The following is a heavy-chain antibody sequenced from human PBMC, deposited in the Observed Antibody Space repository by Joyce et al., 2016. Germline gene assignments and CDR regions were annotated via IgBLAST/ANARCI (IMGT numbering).Heavy chain of an antibody. Sequence: EVQLVESGGGLVKPGGSLRLSCAASGFTFSSYSMNLVRQAPGKGLEWVSSSSSSRSYIYYADSVKGRFTSSRDNAKNSLYLQMNSLRAEDTAVYYCARPNYYDSSGYPGYYYYGLDVWGQGTTVTVSS. CDR3: ARPNYYDSSGYPGYYYYGLDV. D-gene: IGHD3-22*01. CDR1: GFTFSSYS. CDR2: SSSSRSYI. V-gene: IGHV3-21*01. J-gene: IGHJ6*02.